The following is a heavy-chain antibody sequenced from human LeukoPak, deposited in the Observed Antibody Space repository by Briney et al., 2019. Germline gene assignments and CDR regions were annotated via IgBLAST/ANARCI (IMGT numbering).Heavy chain of an antibody. J-gene: IGHJ4*02. CDR1: GFTFSSYG. CDR3: AKERMGYNWNYPPFDY. V-gene: IGHV3-30*18. Sequence: GGSLRLSCAASGFTFSSYGMHWVRQAPGKGLEWVAVISYDGSNKYYADSVKGRFTISRDNSKNTLYLQMNSLRAEDTAVYYCAKERMGYNWNYPPFDYWGQGTLVAVSS. D-gene: IGHD1-7*01. CDR2: ISYDGSNK.